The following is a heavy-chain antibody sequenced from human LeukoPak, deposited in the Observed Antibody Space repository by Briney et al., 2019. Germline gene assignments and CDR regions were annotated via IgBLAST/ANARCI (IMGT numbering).Heavy chain of an antibody. CDR2: LHSDYST. Sequence: GGSLRLSCAASGFTLSSYAMSWVRQAPGKGLEGVSILHSDYSTYYTDSVQGRFTISRDTSKNTVYLQMNSLRTEDTAVYYCARVKYGSFDYWGQGALVTVSS. CDR1: GFTLSSYA. V-gene: IGHV3-66*02. D-gene: IGHD1-26*01. J-gene: IGHJ4*02. CDR3: ARVKYGSFDY.